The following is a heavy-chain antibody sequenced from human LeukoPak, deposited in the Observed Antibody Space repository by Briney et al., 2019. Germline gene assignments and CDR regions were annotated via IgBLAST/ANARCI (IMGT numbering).Heavy chain of an antibody. Sequence: PGTSLRLSCAASGFTFSSYAIHWVRQAPGKGLEWVAVISFDGTDAFYADSVKGRFTISRDNSKNTLYLQMNSLRADDTAVYYYASASAPVTRISSLDIWGQGIMVTVSS. CDR3: ASASAPVTRISSLDI. CDR2: ISFDGTDA. V-gene: IGHV3-30*04. J-gene: IGHJ3*02. CDR1: GFTFSSYA. D-gene: IGHD2/OR15-2a*01.